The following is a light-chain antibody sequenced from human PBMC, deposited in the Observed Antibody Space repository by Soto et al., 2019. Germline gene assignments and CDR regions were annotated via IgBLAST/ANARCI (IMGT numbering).Light chain of an antibody. J-gene: IGLJ1*01. CDR1: NIGSKR. CDR3: QVWDSTSDHYV. CDR2: DDG. Sequence: ELTQRISASVAPGQTARIPCGGNNIGSKRVHWYQQKPGQAPVVVVYDDGDRPSGIPERFSGSNSGNTATLSIIRVEAGDEADYYCQVWDSTSDHYVFGTGTKVTVL. V-gene: IGLV3-21*02.